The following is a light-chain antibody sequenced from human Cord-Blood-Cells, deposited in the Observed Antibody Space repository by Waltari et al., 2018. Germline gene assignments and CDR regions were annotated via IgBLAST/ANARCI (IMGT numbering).Light chain of an antibody. CDR3: GTWDSSLSAGV. V-gene: IGLV1-51*02. Sequence: QSVLTQPPSVSAAPGQKVTISCSGSSSNIGNNYVSWYQQLPGTAPKLLIYENKKRPSGIPDRCAGSKSGTSATLGITGLQTGDEADYYCGTWDSSLSAGVFGGGTKLTVL. CDR1: SSNIGNNY. J-gene: IGLJ3*02. CDR2: ENK.